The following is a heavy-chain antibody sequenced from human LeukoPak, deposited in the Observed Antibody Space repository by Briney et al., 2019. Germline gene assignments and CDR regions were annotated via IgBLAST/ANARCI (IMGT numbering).Heavy chain of an antibody. CDR3: AKRLIPAAFDY. J-gene: IGHJ4*02. CDR2: IWYDGTSK. Sequence: PGGSLRLSCAASGFSLSAYGVHWVRQAPGKGLEWVAVIWYDGTSKDYADSVKGRFTISRDNSKNTLYLQMNSLRAEDTAVYYCAKRLIPAAFDYWGQGTLVTVSS. D-gene: IGHD2-2*01. CDR1: GFSLSAYG. V-gene: IGHV3-33*06.